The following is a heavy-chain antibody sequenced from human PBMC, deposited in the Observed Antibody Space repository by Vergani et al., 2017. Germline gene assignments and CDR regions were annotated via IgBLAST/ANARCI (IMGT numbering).Heavy chain of an antibody. CDR3: ATERGYYDSSGYYSEYFQH. J-gene: IGHJ1*01. V-gene: IGHV1-2*02. CDR1: GYTFTGYY. Sequence: QVQLVPSGAEVKKPGASVKVSCKASGYTFTGYYMHWVRQAPGQGLEWMAWIRPYTGHTIYAQKFQDRVTMTADTSTNTAYMELSSLRSEDTAVYYCATERGYYDSSGYYSEYFQHWGQGTLVTVSS. CDR2: IRPYTGHT. D-gene: IGHD3-22*01.